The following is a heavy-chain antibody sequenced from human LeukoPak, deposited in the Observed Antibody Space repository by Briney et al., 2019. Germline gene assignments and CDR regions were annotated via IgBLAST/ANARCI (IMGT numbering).Heavy chain of an antibody. Sequence: GGSLRLSCAASGFTFSSYGLHWVRQAPGKGLERVAFTRNDGSTKYYADSVKGRFTISRDNSKNMLYLQMNSLRAEDTAVYYCAKLEGGTLYCSTTRCYGTFDYWGQGTLVTVSS. V-gene: IGHV3-30*02. CDR2: TRNDGSTK. CDR3: AKLEGGTLYCSTTRCYGTFDY. CDR1: GFTFSSYG. D-gene: IGHD2-2*01. J-gene: IGHJ4*02.